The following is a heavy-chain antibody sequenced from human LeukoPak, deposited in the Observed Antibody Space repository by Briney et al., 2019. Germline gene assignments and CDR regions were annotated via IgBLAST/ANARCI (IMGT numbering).Heavy chain of an antibody. V-gene: IGHV1-2*02. J-gene: IGHJ4*02. CDR1: GYTFTGYY. CDR3: ASECSGGSCSQNY. Sequence: GASVKVSCKASGYTFTGYYMHWVRQAPGQGLEWMGWINPNSGGTNYAQKFQGRVTMTRDTSISTAYMELSSLRSEDTAVYYCASECSGGSCSQNYWGQGTLVTVSS. CDR2: INPNSGGT. D-gene: IGHD2-15*01.